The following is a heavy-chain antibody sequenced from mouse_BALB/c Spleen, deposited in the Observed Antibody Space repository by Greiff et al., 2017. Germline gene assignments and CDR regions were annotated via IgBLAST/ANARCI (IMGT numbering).Heavy chain of an antibody. V-gene: IGHV5-6-5*01. CDR1: GFTFSSYA. J-gene: IGHJ2*01. CDR3: ARIYDYDGYFDY. D-gene: IGHD2-4*01. Sequence: EVQLMESGGGLVKPGGSLKLSCAASGFTFSSYAMSWVRQTPEKRLEWVASISSGGSTYYPDSVKGRFTISRDNARNILYLQMSSLRSEDTAMYYWARIYDYDGYFDYWGQGTTLTVSS. CDR2: ISSGGST.